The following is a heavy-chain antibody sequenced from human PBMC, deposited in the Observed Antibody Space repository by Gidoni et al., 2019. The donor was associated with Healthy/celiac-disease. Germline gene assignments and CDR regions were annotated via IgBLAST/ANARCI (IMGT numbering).Heavy chain of an antibody. CDR2: ISYDGSNK. V-gene: IGHV3-30*18. Sequence: QVQLVESGGGVVQPGRSLRHSCAASGFTFSSYGMHWVRQAPGKGLEWVAVISYDGSNKYYADSVKGRFTISRDNSKNTLYLQMNSLRAEDTAVYYCAKDEPAAKYFDYWGQGTLVTVSS. CDR1: GFTFSSYG. J-gene: IGHJ4*02. CDR3: AKDEPAAKYFDY. D-gene: IGHD2-2*01.